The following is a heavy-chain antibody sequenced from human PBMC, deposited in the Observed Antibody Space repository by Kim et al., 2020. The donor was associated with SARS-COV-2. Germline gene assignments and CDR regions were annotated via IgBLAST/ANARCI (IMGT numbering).Heavy chain of an antibody. J-gene: IGHJ4*02. CDR1: GGSFSGYY. CDR3: ARIPSAVAGHSGYDRFDY. V-gene: IGHV4-34*01. D-gene: IGHD5-12*01. CDR2: INHSGST. Sequence: SETLSLTCAVYGGSFSGYYWSWIRQPPGKGLEWIGEINHSGSTNYNPSLKSGVTIAVDTSKNHFHLNLSSVTAADTAVYYCARIPSAVAGHSGYDRFDYWGQGTLVTVSS.